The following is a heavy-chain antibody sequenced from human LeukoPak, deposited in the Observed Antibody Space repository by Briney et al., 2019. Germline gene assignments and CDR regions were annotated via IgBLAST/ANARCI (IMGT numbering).Heavy chain of an antibody. CDR1: GFTFSSYA. Sequence: GRSLRLSCAASGFTFSSYAMHWVRQAPGKGLEWVAVISYDGSNKYYAGSVKGRFTISRDNSKNTLYLQMNSLRAEDTAVYYCAGSSTSCYLSCYYYGMDVWGQGTTVTVSS. D-gene: IGHD2-2*01. J-gene: IGHJ6*02. CDR3: AGSSTSCYLSCYYYGMDV. V-gene: IGHV3-30-3*01. CDR2: ISYDGSNK.